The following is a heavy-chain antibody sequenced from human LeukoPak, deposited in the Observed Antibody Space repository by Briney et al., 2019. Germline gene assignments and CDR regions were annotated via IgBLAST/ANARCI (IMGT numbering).Heavy chain of an antibody. J-gene: IGHJ6*02. CDR1: GFTFGDYA. D-gene: IGHD6-13*01. CDR2: IRRRAFGETA. CDR3: TREGAAAAYGMDV. V-gene: IGHV3-49*04. Sequence: QSGGSLRLSCTSSGFTFGDYAVSWVRRAPGRGLEWVGLIRRRAFGETADYAASVKGRFTISRDDSKSIAYLQMNSLKTEDTAVYSCTREGAAAAYGMDVWGQGTTVTVSS.